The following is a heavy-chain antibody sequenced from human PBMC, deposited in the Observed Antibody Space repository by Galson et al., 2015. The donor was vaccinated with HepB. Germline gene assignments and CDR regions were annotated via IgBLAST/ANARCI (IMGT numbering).Heavy chain of an antibody. CDR1: GFTFSSYA. D-gene: IGHD3-22*01. V-gene: IGHV3-23*01. Sequence: SLRLSCAASGFTFSSYAMSWGRQAPGKGLEWVSAISGSGTGTYFADSVKGRFTISRDNSKNTLFLHVNSLRAEDTAVYYCATYRDRSGYYDPIFDYGGQGTLVTVSS. CDR2: ISGSGTGT. J-gene: IGHJ4*02. CDR3: ATYRDRSGYYDPIFDY.